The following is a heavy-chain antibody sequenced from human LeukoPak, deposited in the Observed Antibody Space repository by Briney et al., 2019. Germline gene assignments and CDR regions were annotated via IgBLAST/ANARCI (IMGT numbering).Heavy chain of an antibody. V-gene: IGHV1-18*01. CDR1: GYTFTSYG. J-gene: IGHJ4*02. D-gene: IGHD3-9*01. Sequence: ASVKVSCKASGYTFTSYGISWVRQAPGQGLEWMGWISAYNGNTNYAQKLQGRVTMTTDTSTSTAYMELRSLRSEDTAVYYCASSSEDYDILTGYYHRTFDYWGQGTLVTVSS. CDR2: ISAYNGNT. CDR3: ASSSEDYDILTGYYHRTFDY.